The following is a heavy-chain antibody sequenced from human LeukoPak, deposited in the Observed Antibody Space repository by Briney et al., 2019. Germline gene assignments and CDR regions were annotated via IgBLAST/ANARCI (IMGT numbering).Heavy chain of an antibody. V-gene: IGHV4-59*01. CDR3: ARAEVAYYYDSSGYYFDY. Sequence: ASETLSLTCTVSGGSISSYYWSWIRQPPGKGLEWIGHIYYSGSTNYNPSLKSRVTISVDTSKNQFSLKLSSVTAADTAVYYCARAEVAYYYDSSGYYFDYWGQGTLVTVSS. CDR1: GGSISSYY. CDR2: IYYSGST. J-gene: IGHJ4*02. D-gene: IGHD3-22*01.